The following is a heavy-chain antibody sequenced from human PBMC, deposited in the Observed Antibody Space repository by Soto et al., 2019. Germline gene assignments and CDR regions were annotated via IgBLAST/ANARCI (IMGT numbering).Heavy chain of an antibody. CDR2: ISSSSTTK. V-gene: IGHV3-48*02. D-gene: IGHD6-19*01. CDR3: ARPSSGWQNCFDP. CDR1: GFTFSSYN. Sequence: GGSLRLSCSASGFTFSSYNMNWVRQAPGKGLEWVSYISSSSTTKYYADSVKGRFTISRDNAKNSLYLQMNSLGDEDTAVYYCARPSSGWQNCFDPWGQGTLVTGSS. J-gene: IGHJ5*02.